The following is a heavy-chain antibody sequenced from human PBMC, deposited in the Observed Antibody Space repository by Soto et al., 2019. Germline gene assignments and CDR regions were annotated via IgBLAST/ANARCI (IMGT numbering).Heavy chain of an antibody. CDR2: ISGSGAST. CDR1: GLTFGSYA. J-gene: IGHJ4*02. V-gene: IGHV3-23*01. CDR3: AKDRQRCSDY. Sequence: LRLSCVASGLTFGSYAMSWVRQAPGKGLEWVSGISGSGASTYYAASVKGRFTISRDNSKNTLYLQMNSLRAEDTAVYYCAKDRQRCSDYWGQGTLVTVSS. D-gene: IGHD4-17*01.